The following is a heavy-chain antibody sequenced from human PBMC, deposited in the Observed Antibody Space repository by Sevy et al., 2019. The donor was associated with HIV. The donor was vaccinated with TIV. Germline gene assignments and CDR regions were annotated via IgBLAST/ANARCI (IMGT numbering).Heavy chain of an antibody. J-gene: IGHJ4*02. CDR3: AKETQSLVWRATSYFDY. Sequence: GGSLRLSCAASGFTFNTYGLHWVRQPPGKGLEWVAVISYDGSNKYYADSVKGRFTTSRDNAKNTLYLQLNSLRDEDTAVYYCAKETQSLVWRATSYFDYWGQGTLVTVSS. D-gene: IGHD1-26*01. CDR2: ISYDGSNK. V-gene: IGHV3-30*18. CDR1: GFTFNTYG.